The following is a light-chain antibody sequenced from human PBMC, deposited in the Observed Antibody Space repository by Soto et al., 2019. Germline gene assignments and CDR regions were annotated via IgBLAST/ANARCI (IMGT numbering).Light chain of an antibody. V-gene: IGLV2-14*01. CDR3: ASYATDVTFP. Sequence: QSALTQPASVSGSPGQSITISCTGTSSDVGGYNYVSWYQQHPGKAPKLMIYEVSNRPSGVPDRFSGSKSGNTASLTVSGLQPEDEAYYYCASYATDVTFPFGGGTKLTVL. CDR2: EVS. J-gene: IGLJ2*01. CDR1: SSDVGGYNY.